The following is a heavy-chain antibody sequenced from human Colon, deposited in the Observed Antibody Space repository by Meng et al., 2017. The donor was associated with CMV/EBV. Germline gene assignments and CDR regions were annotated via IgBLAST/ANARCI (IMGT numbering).Heavy chain of an antibody. Sequence: SLKISCVGSGFNFGSHEMNWVRQAPGKGLEWLGYISSSGVTIYYADSVKGRFAISRDNAKNSVYLQMTGLTSDDTAVYFCTRGYSGLAIYAFDIWGPGTMVTVSS. V-gene: IGHV3-48*03. CDR1: GFNFGSHE. D-gene: IGHD4-23*01. J-gene: IGHJ3*02. CDR3: TRGYSGLAIYAFDI. CDR2: ISSSGVTI.